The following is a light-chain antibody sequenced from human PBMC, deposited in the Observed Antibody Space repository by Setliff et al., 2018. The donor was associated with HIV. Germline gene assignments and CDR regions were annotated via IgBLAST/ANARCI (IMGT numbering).Light chain of an antibody. CDR3: CSYAGSVV. V-gene: IGLV2-23*02. CDR2: EVS. CDR1: SSDIGGYNY. Sequence: QSALTQPASVSGSPGQTITISCTGTSSDIGGYNYVSWYQQHPGEAPKLMIYEVSKRPSGVSTRFSGSKSGNTASLTISGLQAEDEADYYCCSYAGSVVFGGGTK. J-gene: IGLJ3*02.